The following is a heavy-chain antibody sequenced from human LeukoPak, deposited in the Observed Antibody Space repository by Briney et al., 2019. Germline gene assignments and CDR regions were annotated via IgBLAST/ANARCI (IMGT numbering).Heavy chain of an antibody. CDR1: GGSISSYY. V-gene: IGHV4-59*08. Sequence: SETLSLTCTVSGGSISSYYWSWIRLPPGKGLEWIGYIYYSGSTNYNPSLKSRVTISVDTSKNQFSLKLSSVTAADTAVYYCARIFHDFQLDYWGQGTHVTVS. D-gene: IGHD3-3*01. J-gene: IGHJ4*02. CDR2: IYYSGST. CDR3: ARIFHDFQLDY.